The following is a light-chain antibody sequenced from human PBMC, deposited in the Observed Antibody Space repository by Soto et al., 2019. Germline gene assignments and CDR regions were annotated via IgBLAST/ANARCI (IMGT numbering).Light chain of an antibody. CDR2: EVS. J-gene: IGKJ1*01. CDR3: QQYNSYSWT. Sequence: DIQMTQSPSTLSASVGDRVTITCRASQSISYRLAWYQQKAGKAPKVLIYEVSTLESGGPSRFSGSGSGTEFTLTISSLQPDYSATYDCQQYNSYSWTFGQWTKVEIK. CDR1: QSISYR. V-gene: IGKV1-5*01.